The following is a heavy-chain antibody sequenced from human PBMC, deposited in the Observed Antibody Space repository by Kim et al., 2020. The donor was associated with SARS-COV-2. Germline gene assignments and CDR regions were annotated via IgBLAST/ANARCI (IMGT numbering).Heavy chain of an antibody. V-gene: IGHV1-18*01. Sequence: ASVKVSCKASGYTFTSYGISWVRQAPGQGLEWMGWISAYNGNTNYAQKLQGRVTMTTDTSTSTAYMELRSLRSDDTAVYYCARNVLNLNGLERRGYYYYGMDVWGQGTTVTVSS. D-gene: IGHD1-1*01. CDR1: GYTFTSYG. CDR2: ISAYNGNT. CDR3: ARNVLNLNGLERRGYYYYGMDV. J-gene: IGHJ6*02.